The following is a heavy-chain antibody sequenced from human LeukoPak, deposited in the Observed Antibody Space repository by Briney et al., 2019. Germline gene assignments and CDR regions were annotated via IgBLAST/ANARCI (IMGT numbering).Heavy chain of an antibody. CDR1: GFTFSRYG. Sequence: GGSLRLSCAASGFTFSRYGMHWVRQAPDKGLEWVAVISYDGSNRYYADSVKGRFTISRDKAKSTLYLQMNSLRVEDTAVYYCARSANYFDTSGQDYWGQGTLVSVSS. V-gene: IGHV3-30*03. CDR2: ISYDGSNR. CDR3: ARSANYFDTSGQDY. J-gene: IGHJ4*02. D-gene: IGHD3-22*01.